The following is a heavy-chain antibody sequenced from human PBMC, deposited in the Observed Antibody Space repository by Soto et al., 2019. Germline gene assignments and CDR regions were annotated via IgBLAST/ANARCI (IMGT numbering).Heavy chain of an antibody. CDR3: ARDYSGGSSAPDY. D-gene: IGHD2-15*01. CDR2: ISYDGSNK. CDR1: GFTFSSYG. Sequence: GGSLRLSCAASGFTFSSYGMHWVRQAPGKGLEWVAVISYDGSNKYYADSVKGRFTISRDNSKNTLYLQMNSLRADDTAVYYCARDYSGGSSAPDYWGQGTLVPVAS. V-gene: IGHV3-30*03. J-gene: IGHJ4*02.